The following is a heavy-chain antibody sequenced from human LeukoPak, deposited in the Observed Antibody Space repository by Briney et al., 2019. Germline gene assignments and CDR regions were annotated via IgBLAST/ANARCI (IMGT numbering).Heavy chain of an antibody. CDR2: INPNSGGT. V-gene: IGHV1-2*02. CDR1: GGTFSSYA. Sequence: GASVKVSCKASGGTFSSYAISWVRQAPGQGLEWMGWINPNSGGTNYAQKFQGRDTMTRDTSISTAYMGLSRLRSDDTAVYYCARETANSRYFDLWGRGTLVTVSS. D-gene: IGHD4/OR15-4a*01. J-gene: IGHJ2*01. CDR3: ARETANSRYFDL.